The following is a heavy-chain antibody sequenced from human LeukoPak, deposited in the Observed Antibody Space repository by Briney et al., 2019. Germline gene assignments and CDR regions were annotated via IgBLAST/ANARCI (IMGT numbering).Heavy chain of an antibody. CDR1: GFSFNNAW. CDR2: INYKSNGGTA. Sequence: GGSLRLSCAVSGFSFNNAWMSWVRQAPGKRLEWVGRINYKSNGGTADYAAVVEGRFTISRDDSKDTLYLQMNSLKTEDTGVYYCTTDHRTIYGVVFPDYWGQGALVTVSS. CDR3: TTDHRTIYGVVFPDY. D-gene: IGHD3-3*01. V-gene: IGHV3-15*01. J-gene: IGHJ4*02.